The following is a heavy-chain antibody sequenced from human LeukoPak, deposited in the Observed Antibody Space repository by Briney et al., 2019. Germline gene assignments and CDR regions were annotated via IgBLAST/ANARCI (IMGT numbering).Heavy chain of an antibody. CDR3: ARGHRTSSAYHCNAMDV. V-gene: IGHV4-31*03. Sequence: SQTLSLTCTVSGGSISSGSYWWSWIRQHPERGLEWIGYHYYSGNTYYNPSLKSRVSISVDTSKNQLSLTLTSVTAADTAVYYCARGHRTSSAYHCNAMDVWGQGTTVTVSS. D-gene: IGHD2-8*01. CDR1: GGSISSGSYW. CDR2: HYYSGNT. J-gene: IGHJ6*02.